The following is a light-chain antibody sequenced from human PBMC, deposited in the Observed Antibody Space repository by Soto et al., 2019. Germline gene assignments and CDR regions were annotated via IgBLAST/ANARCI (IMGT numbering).Light chain of an antibody. Sequence: EIVMTQSPATLSVSPGERATLSCRASQSVSSNLAWYQQKPGQAPRLLIYGASTRATGIPARFSGSGSGTEFTLTISTLQSEDSEVYYCQQYNNWTPWTFGQGTKVDIK. J-gene: IGKJ1*01. CDR2: GAS. CDR3: QQYNNWTPWT. CDR1: QSVSSN. V-gene: IGKV3-15*01.